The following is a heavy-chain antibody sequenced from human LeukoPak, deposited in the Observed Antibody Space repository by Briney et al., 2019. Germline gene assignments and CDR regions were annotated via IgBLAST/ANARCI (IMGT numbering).Heavy chain of an antibody. D-gene: IGHD3-10*01. CDR1: GFTASSNY. CDR2: IYSDDRT. J-gene: IGHJ4*02. CDR3: AKDRDGSARYYTNFDY. Sequence: GGSLRLSCAVSGFTASSNYMSWVRQAPGKGLEWVSVIYSDDRTYYADSVKGRFTISRHTSKKTLYLQMNSLRAEDTAVYYCAKDRDGSARYYTNFDYWGQGTLVTVSS. V-gene: IGHV3-53*04.